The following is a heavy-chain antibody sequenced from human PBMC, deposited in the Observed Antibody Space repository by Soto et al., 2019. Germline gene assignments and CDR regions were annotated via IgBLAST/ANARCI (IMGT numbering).Heavy chain of an antibody. D-gene: IGHD2-2*02. V-gene: IGHV4-39*01. CDR1: GGSVNSGTSY. Sequence: QLQLQESGPGLVKPSETLSLACTVSGGSVNSGTSYWAWLRQSPGKGLEWNGLMSYGGTAFYSVSLNSRGTMSVDTSKNQFPLKVSSVTAADSAIYYCGRLNQEGYNRKRGWFDPWGQGTLVTVSS. J-gene: IGHJ5*02. CDR2: MSYGGTA. CDR3: GRLNQEGYNRKRGWFDP.